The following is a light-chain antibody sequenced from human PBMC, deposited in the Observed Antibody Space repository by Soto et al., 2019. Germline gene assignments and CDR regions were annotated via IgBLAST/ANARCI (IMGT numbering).Light chain of an antibody. CDR2: DAS. CDR3: QQRSNWPWT. CDR1: QSVSSY. V-gene: IGKV3-11*01. Sequence: EIVLTQSPATLSLSPEERATLSCRASQSVSSYLAWYQQKPGQAPRLLIYDASNRATGIPARFSGSGSGTDFTLTISSLEPEDFAVYYCQQRSNWPWTFGQG. J-gene: IGKJ1*01.